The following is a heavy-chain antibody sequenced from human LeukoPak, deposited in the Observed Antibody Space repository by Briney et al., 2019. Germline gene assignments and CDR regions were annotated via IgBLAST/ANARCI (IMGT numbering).Heavy chain of an antibody. CDR1: EFDFSTHA. CDR2: ISISGTKT. V-gene: IGHV3-23*01. D-gene: IGHD4-17*01. Sequence: GGSLRLSCAASEFDFSTHAMTWVRQAPGKGLEWVSAISISGTKTYYADSVKGRFTISRDNSKSTLYLQMYSLRAEDTAVYYCANEIRPNDYWGQGTLVTVSS. CDR3: ANEIRPNDY. J-gene: IGHJ4*02.